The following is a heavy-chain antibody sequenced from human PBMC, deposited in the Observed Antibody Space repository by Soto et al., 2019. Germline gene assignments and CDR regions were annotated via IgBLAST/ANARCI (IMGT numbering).Heavy chain of an antibody. V-gene: IGHV4-59*12. CDR3: ARGRSGGSCDSVLTSRGVAFAY. CDR1: GGSTSGSY. D-gene: IGHD2-15*01. J-gene: IGHJ4*02. Sequence: SETLSLTCSVSGGSTSGSYWSWIRQSPGKGLEWLGYVYYTGSTNYSPSLRSRVTISVDTSKNEFSLRLSSVPAADTAVYYSARGRSGGSCDSVLTSRGVAFAYWGQRTLVTVSS. CDR2: VYYTGST.